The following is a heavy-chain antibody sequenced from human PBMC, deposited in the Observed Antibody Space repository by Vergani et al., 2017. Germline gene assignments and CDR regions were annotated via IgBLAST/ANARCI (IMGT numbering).Heavy chain of an antibody. Sequence: EVQLLESGGGLVQPGGSLRLSCAASGFTFSDFVMNWVRQAPGKGLEWVASIVSSGGSTYYADSVKGRFTISRDNSKNTLSLHMNNLRADDTALYYCAEVVLYYGHFDFWGQGTLVTVSS. D-gene: IGHD3-3*01. CDR3: AEVVLYYGHFDF. V-gene: IGHV3-23*01. J-gene: IGHJ4*02. CDR2: IVSSGGST. CDR1: GFTFSDFV.